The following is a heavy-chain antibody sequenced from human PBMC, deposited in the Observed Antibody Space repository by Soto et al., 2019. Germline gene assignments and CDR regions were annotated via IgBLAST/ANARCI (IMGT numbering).Heavy chain of an antibody. CDR3: ARRWGGTFDY. CDR1: GGSISSYY. Sequence: PSETLSLTCTVSGGSISSYYWSWIRQPPGKGLEWIGYIYYSGSTNYNPSLKSRVTISVDTSKNQFSLKLSSVTAADTAVYYCARRWGGTFDYWGQVTLVTVSS. CDR2: IYYSGST. D-gene: IGHD2-21*01. V-gene: IGHV4-59*01. J-gene: IGHJ4*02.